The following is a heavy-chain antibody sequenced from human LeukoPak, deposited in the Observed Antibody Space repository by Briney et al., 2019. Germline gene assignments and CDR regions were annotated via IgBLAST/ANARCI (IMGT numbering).Heavy chain of an antibody. J-gene: IGHJ4*02. CDR3: VRGGGL. D-gene: IGHD6-25*01. CDR2: IKQDGSEK. Sequence: PGGSLRLSCAASGFSVNTNYMTWVRQAPGKGLEWVANIKQDGSEKYYVDSVKGRFTISRDNAMNSLYLQMNSLRAEDTAVYYCVRGGGLWGQGTLVTVSS. V-gene: IGHV3-7*01. CDR1: GFSVNTNY.